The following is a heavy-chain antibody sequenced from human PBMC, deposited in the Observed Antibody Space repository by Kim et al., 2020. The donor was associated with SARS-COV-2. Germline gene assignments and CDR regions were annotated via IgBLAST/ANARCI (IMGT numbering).Heavy chain of an antibody. CDR2: IKEDGSQE. V-gene: IGHV3-7*01. CDR3: GRDPCSGTNCSGSVDY. Sequence: GGSLRLSCAASGFTFNNHRMTWVRQPPEKGLEWVAKIKEDGSQEYYAVSVRGRFIISRDNTKNALYLQMSRLRVEETAVYFCGRDPCSGTNCSGSVDYWGPGTVVTVSS. J-gene: IGHJ4*02. CDR1: GFTFNNHR. D-gene: IGHD2-15*01.